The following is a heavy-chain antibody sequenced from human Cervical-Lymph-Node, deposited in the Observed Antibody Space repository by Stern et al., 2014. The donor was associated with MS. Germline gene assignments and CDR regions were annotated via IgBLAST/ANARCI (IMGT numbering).Heavy chain of an antibody. CDR2: NYPGDPDT. D-gene: IGHD2-21*01. Sequence: VQLVQSGAEVKKPGESLKISCKGSGYSFTSYWIGWGRQMPGKGLAWLGINYPGDPDTRYSPSFQCQDTTPVVKATSTGSQQRSSLKASDTAMYYCARHCGFRPGCIDYWGHGTLVTVSS. CDR3: ARHCGFRPGCIDY. V-gene: IGHV5-51*01. J-gene: IGHJ4*01. CDR1: GYSFTSYW.